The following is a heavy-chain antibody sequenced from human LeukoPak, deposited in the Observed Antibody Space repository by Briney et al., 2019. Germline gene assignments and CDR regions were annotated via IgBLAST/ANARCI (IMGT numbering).Heavy chain of an antibody. CDR2: IYYSGST. V-gene: IGHV4-59*01. CDR3: ARGQVNYYDSSGYYNDAFDI. Sequence: SETLSLNCTVSGGSISSYYWSWLRQPPGKGLEWIGYIYYSGSTNYNPSLKSRVTISVDTSNNHFPLKLSSVTAADTAVYYCARGQVNYYDSSGYYNDAFDIWGQGTMVTVSS. J-gene: IGHJ3*02. CDR1: GGSISSYY. D-gene: IGHD3-22*01.